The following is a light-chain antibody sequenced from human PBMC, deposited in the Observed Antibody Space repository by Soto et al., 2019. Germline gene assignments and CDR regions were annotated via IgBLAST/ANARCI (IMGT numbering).Light chain of an antibody. J-gene: IGKJ2*01. CDR1: QSVLYRSNKKNY. CDR2: RAS. Sequence: DIVMTQSPDSLAVSLCERATINCKSSQSVLYRSNKKNYLGWYQQKPGQPPKLLISRASARESGVPDRFSGSGAGTDFTLTLSSLQADEVAGYYCQQYYGSPYPFGQGTKLEIK. V-gene: IGKV4-1*01. CDR3: QQYYGSPYP.